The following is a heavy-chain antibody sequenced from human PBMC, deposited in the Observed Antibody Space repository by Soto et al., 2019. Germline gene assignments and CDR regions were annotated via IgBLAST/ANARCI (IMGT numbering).Heavy chain of an antibody. V-gene: IGHV4-34*01. D-gene: IGHD6-13*01. CDR1: GGSCRGYD. CDR2: INHSGST. J-gene: IGHJ4*02. CDR3: ARGRNIAAAGRYFDY. Sequence: TSATLSLTCAVYGGSCRGYDWSWIRQPPGKGLEWIGEINHSGSTNYNPSRKSRVTISVDTSKNQFSLKLSSVTAADTAVYYCARGRNIAAAGRYFDYWGQGTLVT.